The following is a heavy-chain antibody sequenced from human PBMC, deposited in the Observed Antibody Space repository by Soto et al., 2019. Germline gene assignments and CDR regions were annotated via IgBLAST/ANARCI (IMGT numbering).Heavy chain of an antibody. CDR2: IYHSGST. CDR1: GGSISSSNW. Sequence: PSETLSLTCAVSGGSISSSNWWSWVRQPPGKGLEWIGEIYHSGSTNYNPSLKSRVTISVDKSKNQFSLKLTSVTAADTAVYYCARASNKRGYSYGPDYWGQGPLVTVSS. CDR3: ARASNKRGYSYGPDY. V-gene: IGHV4-4*02. J-gene: IGHJ4*02. D-gene: IGHD5-18*01.